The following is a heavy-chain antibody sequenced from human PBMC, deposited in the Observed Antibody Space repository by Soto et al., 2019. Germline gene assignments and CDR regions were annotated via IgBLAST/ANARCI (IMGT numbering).Heavy chain of an antibody. J-gene: IGHJ4*02. CDR2: IFSNDEK. CDR3: ARDYYGSGSYYWFDD. D-gene: IGHD3-10*01. Sequence: QVTLKESGPVLVKPTETLTLTCTVSGFSLSNARMGVSWIRQPPWKALEWLAHIFSNDEKSYSTSLKSRLTISKDTSKIQVVLTMTTMDPVETATYYCARDYYGSGSYYWFDDWGQGTLVTVSS. V-gene: IGHV2-26*01. CDR1: GFSLSNARMG.